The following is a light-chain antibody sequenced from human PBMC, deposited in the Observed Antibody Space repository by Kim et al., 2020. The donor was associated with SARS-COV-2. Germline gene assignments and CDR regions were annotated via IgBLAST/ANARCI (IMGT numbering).Light chain of an antibody. J-gene: IGLJ3*02. CDR2: QDS. V-gene: IGLV3-1*01. Sequence: SYELTQPPSVSVSPGQTASITCSGDKLGDKYACWYQQKPGQSPVLVIYQDSKRPSVIPERFSGSNSGNTATLTISGTQAMDEADYYCQAWDSSTAGWVFGGGTQLTVL. CDR1: KLGDKY. CDR3: QAWDSSTAGWV.